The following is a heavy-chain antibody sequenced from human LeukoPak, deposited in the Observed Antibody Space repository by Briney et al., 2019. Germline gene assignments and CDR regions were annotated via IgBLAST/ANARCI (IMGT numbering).Heavy chain of an antibody. CDR3: ARAGYSSSWYLPSHYFDY. CDR2: IKQDGSEK. J-gene: IGHJ4*02. Sequence: GGSLRLSCAASGFTFSSYWMSWVRQAPGKGLEWVANIKQDGSEKYYVDSVKGRFTISRDNAKNSLYLQMNSLRAEDTAVYYCARAGYSSSWYLPSHYFDYWGQGILVTVSS. V-gene: IGHV3-7*01. CDR1: GFTFSSYW. D-gene: IGHD6-13*01.